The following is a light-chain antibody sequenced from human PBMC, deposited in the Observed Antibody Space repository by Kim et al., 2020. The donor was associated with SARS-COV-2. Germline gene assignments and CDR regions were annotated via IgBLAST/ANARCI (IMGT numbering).Light chain of an antibody. CDR2: TAS. V-gene: IGKV1-8*01. CDR3: QQYYSYPYT. CDR1: QGLSSY. Sequence: SASTGDRITITCRASQGLSSYLAWYQQKPGKAPKLLIYTASTLQSGVPSRFSGNGSGTDFTLTISCLQSDDFATYYCQQYYSYPYTFGQGTKLEI. J-gene: IGKJ2*01.